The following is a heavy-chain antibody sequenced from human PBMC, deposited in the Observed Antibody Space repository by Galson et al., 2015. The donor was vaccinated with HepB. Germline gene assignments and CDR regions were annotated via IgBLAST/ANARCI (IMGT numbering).Heavy chain of an antibody. CDR3: AGTPGGGASDY. CDR2: ISYDGSNK. D-gene: IGHD3-16*01. CDR1: GFTFSSYA. Sequence: SLRLSCAASGFTFSSYAMHWVRQAPGKGLEWVAVISYDGSNKYYADSVKGRFTISRDNSKNTLYLQMNSLRAEDTAVYYCAGTPGGGASDYWGQGTLVTVSS. V-gene: IGHV3-30-3*01. J-gene: IGHJ4*02.